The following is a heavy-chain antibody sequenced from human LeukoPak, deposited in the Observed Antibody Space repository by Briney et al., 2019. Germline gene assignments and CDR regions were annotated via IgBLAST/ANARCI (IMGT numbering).Heavy chain of an antibody. Sequence: SETLSHTCTVSGGSISSSSYYWGWIRQPPGKGLEWIGSIYYSGSTYYNPSLKSRVTISVDTSKNQFSLKLSSVTAADTAVYYCARRYRSGWDDFDYWGQGTLVTVSS. CDR2: IYYSGST. J-gene: IGHJ4*02. CDR3: ARRYRSGWDDFDY. D-gene: IGHD6-19*01. V-gene: IGHV4-39*01. CDR1: GGSISSSSYY.